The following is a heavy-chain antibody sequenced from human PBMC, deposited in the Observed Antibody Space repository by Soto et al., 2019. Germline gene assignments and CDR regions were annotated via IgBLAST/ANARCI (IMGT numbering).Heavy chain of an antibody. CDR3: ARVSWDTAMVVFWFDP. V-gene: IGHV1-18*01. Sequence: GASVKVSCKASGYTFTSYGISWVRQAPGQGLEWMGWISAYNGNTNYAQKLQGRVTMTTDTSTSTAYMELRSLRSDDTAVYYCARVSWDTAMVVFWFDPWGQGTLVTVS. D-gene: IGHD5-18*01. J-gene: IGHJ5*02. CDR2: ISAYNGNT. CDR1: GYTFTSYG.